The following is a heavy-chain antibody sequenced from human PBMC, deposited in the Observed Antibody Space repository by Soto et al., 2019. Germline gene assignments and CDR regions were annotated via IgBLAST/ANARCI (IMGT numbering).Heavy chain of an antibody. CDR3: ATGYSSGWYHYYYGMDV. CDR1: GFTFDDYT. Sequence: EVQLVESGGVVVQPGGSLRLSCAASGFTFDDYTMHWVRQAPGKGLEWVSLISWDGGSTYYADSVKGRFTSSRDNSKNSRYLQMNSLRTEDTALYYCATGYSSGWYHYYYGMDVWGQGTTVTVSS. J-gene: IGHJ6*02. D-gene: IGHD6-19*01. CDR2: ISWDGGST. V-gene: IGHV3-43*01.